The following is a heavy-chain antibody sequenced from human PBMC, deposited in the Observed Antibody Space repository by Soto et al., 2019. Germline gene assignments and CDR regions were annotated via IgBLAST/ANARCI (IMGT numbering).Heavy chain of an antibody. J-gene: IGHJ4*02. D-gene: IGHD2-15*01. CDR3: ARDLGYCSGGSCYRDY. V-gene: IGHV1-46*01. Sequence: ASVKVSCKASGYTFTSYYMHWVLQAPGQGLEWMGIINPSGGSTSYAQKFQGRVTMTRDTSTSTVYMELSSLRSEDTAVYYCARDLGYCSGGSCYRDYWGQGTLVTVSS. CDR1: GYTFTSYY. CDR2: INPSGGST.